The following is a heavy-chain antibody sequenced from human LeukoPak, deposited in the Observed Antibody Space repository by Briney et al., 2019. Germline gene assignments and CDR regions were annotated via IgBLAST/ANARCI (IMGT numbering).Heavy chain of an antibody. J-gene: IGHJ5*02. CDR3: TRSFRDSPVDP. CDR2: IYYTWRT. Sequence: SQTLSLTCTVSGGSISTNNYYWGWIRQPPGMGLEWIGSIYYTWRTYYNPSLKSRVTISVDTSKNQFSLKLSSVTAADTAVYYCTRSFRDSPVDPWGQGTLVTVSS. D-gene: IGHD1-14*01. CDR1: GGSISTNNYY. V-gene: IGHV4-39*01.